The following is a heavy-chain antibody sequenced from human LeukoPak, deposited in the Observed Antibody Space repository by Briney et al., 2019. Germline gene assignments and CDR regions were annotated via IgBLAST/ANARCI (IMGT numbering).Heavy chain of an antibody. J-gene: IGHJ4*02. D-gene: IGHD5-18*01. CDR2: ISSSSSTI. CDR1: GFTFSSYS. Sequence: PGGSLRLSCAASGFTFSSYSMNWVRQAPGKGLEWVSYISSSSSTIYYADSVKGRFTISRDNSKNTLYLQMNSLRAEDTAVYHCARASGRGYSYGYDYWGQGTLVTVSS. V-gene: IGHV3-48*01. CDR3: ARASGRGYSYGYDY.